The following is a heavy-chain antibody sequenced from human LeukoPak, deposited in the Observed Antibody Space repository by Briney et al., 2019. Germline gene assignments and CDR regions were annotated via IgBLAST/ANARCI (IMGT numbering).Heavy chain of an antibody. J-gene: IGHJ4*02. V-gene: IGHV1-2*06. CDR1: GYTFTGYY. CDR3: ARARRPAGYYFDY. CDR2: INPNSGGT. Sequence: GASVKVSCKASGYTFTGYYMHWVRQAPGQGLEWMGRINPNSGGTNYAQKFQGRVTMTRDTSISTAYMELSRLRSDDTAVYYCARARRPAGYYFDYWGQGTLVTVSS.